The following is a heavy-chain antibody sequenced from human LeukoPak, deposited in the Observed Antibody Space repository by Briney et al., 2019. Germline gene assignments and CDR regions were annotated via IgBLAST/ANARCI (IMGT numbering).Heavy chain of an antibody. Sequence: SETLSLTCTVSGGSISSYYWSWIRQPPGKGLEWIGYIYYSGSTNYNPSLKSRVTISVDTSKNQFSLKLSSVTAADTAVYYCARGSGSGSYYEKVFDYWGQGTLVTVSS. CDR2: IYYSGST. CDR3: ARGSGSGSYYEKVFDY. J-gene: IGHJ4*02. V-gene: IGHV4-59*01. D-gene: IGHD3-10*01. CDR1: GGSISSYY.